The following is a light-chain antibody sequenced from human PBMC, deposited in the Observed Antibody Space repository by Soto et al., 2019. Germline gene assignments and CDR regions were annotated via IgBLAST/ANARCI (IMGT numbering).Light chain of an antibody. CDR2: EVS. Sequence: QSALAQPASVSGSPGQSITISCTGTSSDVGDYNYVSWYQQHPGKAPKLMIYEVSKRPSGVPDRFSGSKSGNTASLTVSGLQAEDEADYYCSSYAGSNKNVFGTGTKVTVL. CDR3: SSYAGSNKNV. V-gene: IGLV2-8*01. J-gene: IGLJ1*01. CDR1: SSDVGDYNY.